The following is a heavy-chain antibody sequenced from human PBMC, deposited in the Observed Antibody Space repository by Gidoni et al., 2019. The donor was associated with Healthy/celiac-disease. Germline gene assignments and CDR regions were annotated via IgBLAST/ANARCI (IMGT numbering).Heavy chain of an antibody. V-gene: IGHV4-34*01. J-gene: IGHJ4*02. CDR2: INHSGST. Sequence: QVQLQQWGAGLLKPSETLSLTCAVYGGSFSGYYWSWIRQPPGKGLEWIGEINHSGSTNYNPALKSRVTISVDTSKNQFSLKLSSVTAADTAVYYCAREEKVDSSSWRMGIDYWGQGTLVTVSS. CDR1: GGSFSGYY. CDR3: AREEKVDSSSWRMGIDY. D-gene: IGHD6-13*01.